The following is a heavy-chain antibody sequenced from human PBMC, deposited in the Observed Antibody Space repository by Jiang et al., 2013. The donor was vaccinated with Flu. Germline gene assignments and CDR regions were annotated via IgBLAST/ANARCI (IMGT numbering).Heavy chain of an antibody. D-gene: IGHD1-1*01. J-gene: IGHJ4*02. CDR1: GGSFSGYY. CDR2: INHSGST. Sequence: ARLLKPSETLSLTCAVYGGSFSGYYWSWIRQPPGKGLEWIGEINHSGSTNYNPSLKSRVTISVDTSKNQFSLKLSSVTAADTAVYYCARASGQYYFDYWGQGTLVTVSS. CDR3: ARASGQYYFDY. V-gene: IGHV4-34*01.